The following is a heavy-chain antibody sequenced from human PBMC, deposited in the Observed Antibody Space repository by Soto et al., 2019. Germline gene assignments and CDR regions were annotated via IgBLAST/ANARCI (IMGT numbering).Heavy chain of an antibody. CDR1: GGSVSSDNFY. J-gene: IGHJ4*02. D-gene: IGHD6-6*01. Sequence: PSETLSLTCTVSGGSVSSDNFYWSWIRQPPGRGLEWIGYIYYTGSTKYNPSLKSRVTISIDTPRNQFSLKLSSVTAADTAIYYCAREFSNSPEAFDSWGQGSLVTVSS. V-gene: IGHV4-61*01. CDR3: AREFSNSPEAFDS. CDR2: IYYTGST.